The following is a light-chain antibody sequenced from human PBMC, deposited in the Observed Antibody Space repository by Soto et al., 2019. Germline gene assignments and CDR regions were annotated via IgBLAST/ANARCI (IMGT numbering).Light chain of an antibody. CDR3: AAWDDTLNGLV. CDR1: SSNIGAGYD. J-gene: IGLJ2*01. V-gene: IGLV1-40*01. Sequence: QSALTQPPSVSGAPGQRVTISCTGSSSNIGAGYDVHWYQQLPGTAPKLLIYGNSNRPSGVPDRFSGSKSGTSASLAISGLRSEDEADYYCAAWDDTLNGLVFGGGTQLTVL. CDR2: GNS.